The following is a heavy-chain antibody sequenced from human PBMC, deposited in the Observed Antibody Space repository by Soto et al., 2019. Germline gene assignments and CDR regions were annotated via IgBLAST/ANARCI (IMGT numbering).Heavy chain of an antibody. CDR1: GASISRTGFH. J-gene: IGHJ4*02. D-gene: IGHD3-10*01. V-gene: IGHV4-39*01. CDR3: ARRGSGQTFDY. CDR2: ISEGATT. Sequence: QLQLQESGPGLVKPSETLSLTCAVSGASISRTGFHWGWIGQRPGQGLEWIGSISEGATTFYNSSLKRRVPTPADTSKTHFSLKLSSVTAADTAVYYCARRGSGQTFDYWGQGTLVTVSS.